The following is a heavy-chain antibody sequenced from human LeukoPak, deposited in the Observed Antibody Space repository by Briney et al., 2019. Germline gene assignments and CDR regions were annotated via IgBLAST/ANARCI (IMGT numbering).Heavy chain of an antibody. D-gene: IGHD3-9*01. J-gene: IGHJ4*02. CDR3: AAFSYYDILTGSRRGIDY. V-gene: IGHV3-30*03. CDR2: ISYDGSNK. CDR1: GFTFSSYG. Sequence: QPGRSLRLSCAASGFTFSSYGMHWVRQAPGKGLEWVAVISYDGSNKYYADSVKGRFTISRDNAKNSLYLQMNSLRAEDTAVYYCAAFSYYDILTGSRRGIDYWGQGTLVTVSS.